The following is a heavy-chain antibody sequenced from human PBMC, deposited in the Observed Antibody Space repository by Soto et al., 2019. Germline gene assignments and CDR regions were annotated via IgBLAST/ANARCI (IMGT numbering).Heavy chain of an antibody. V-gene: IGHV3-30-3*01. CDR3: ARAIAVGSTSLDY. Sequence: GGSLRLSCAASGFTFSSYAMHWVRQAPGKGLEWVAVISYDGSNKYYADSVKGRFTISRDNSKNSLYLQMDSLRDEDTAVYFCARAIAVGSTSLDYWGLGTRVTVSS. D-gene: IGHD6-19*01. J-gene: IGHJ4*02. CDR2: ISYDGSNK. CDR1: GFTFSSYA.